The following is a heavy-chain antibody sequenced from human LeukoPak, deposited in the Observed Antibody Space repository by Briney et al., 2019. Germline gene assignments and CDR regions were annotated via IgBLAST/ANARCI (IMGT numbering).Heavy chain of an antibody. Sequence: PGGSLRLSCVVSGFNFDNFAMHWVRQPLGKGLEWVAVISHDGRTKYYADSMKGRITISRDNAKNSLYLQMNSLRAEDTALYYCAKAAPRVVAASKPFDIWGQGTMVTVSS. CDR1: GFNFDNFA. CDR3: AKAAPRVVAASKPFDI. V-gene: IGHV3-30*04. D-gene: IGHD2-15*01. J-gene: IGHJ3*02. CDR2: ISHDGRTK.